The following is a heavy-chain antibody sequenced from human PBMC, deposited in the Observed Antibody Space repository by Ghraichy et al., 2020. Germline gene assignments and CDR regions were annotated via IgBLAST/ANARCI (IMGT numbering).Heavy chain of an antibody. V-gene: IGHV3-30*03. CDR1: EFAFSSYA. D-gene: IGHD3-22*01. CDR3: VRGSSGYYSASNYLDQ. J-gene: IGHJ4*02. CDR2: ISHDGNNR. Sequence: GGSLRLSCVASEFAFSSYAMHWVRQAPGKGLEWLTLISHDGNNRYYADSVRGRFTISRDNSKSTLYLQLNSLRPEDTAVYFCVRGSSGYYSASNYLDQWGQGTLVTGFS.